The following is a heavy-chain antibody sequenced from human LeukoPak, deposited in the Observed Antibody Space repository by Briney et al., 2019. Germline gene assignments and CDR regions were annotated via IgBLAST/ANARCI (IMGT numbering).Heavy chain of an antibody. CDR2: ISLSSSYT. Sequence: PGGSLRLSCAASGFTFSDNYMSWIRQAPGKGLEWVSYISLSSSYTTNADSVKGRFTSSRDNAKNSLYLQMNSLRAEDTAVYYCATARGNGYFDYWGQGTLVTVSS. D-gene: IGHD4-23*01. CDR1: GFTFSDNY. V-gene: IGHV3-11*06. J-gene: IGHJ4*02. CDR3: ATARGNGYFDY.